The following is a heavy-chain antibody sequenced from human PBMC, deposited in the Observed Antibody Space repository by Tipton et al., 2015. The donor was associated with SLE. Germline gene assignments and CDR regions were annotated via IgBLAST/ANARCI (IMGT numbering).Heavy chain of an antibody. J-gene: IGHJ3*02. CDR3: ARQEMATIRAFDI. CDR2: INHSGSP. Sequence: TLSLTCAVYGGSFSGYYWSWIRQPPGKGLEWIGEINHSGSPSYNPSLKSRVTISVDTSKNQFSLKLSSVTAADTAVYYCARQEMATIRAFDIWGQGTMVTVSS. CDR1: GGSFSGYY. D-gene: IGHD5-24*01. V-gene: IGHV4-34*01.